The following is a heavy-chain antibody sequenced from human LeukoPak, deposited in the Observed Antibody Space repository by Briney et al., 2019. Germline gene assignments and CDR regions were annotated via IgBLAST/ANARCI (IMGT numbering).Heavy chain of an antibody. CDR3: ARDGCGGCSGPLDY. J-gene: IGHJ4*02. V-gene: IGHV3-30*04. Sequence: GGSLRLSCAASGFTFSSYAMHWVRQAPGKGLERVAVISYDGSNKYYADSVKGRFTISRDNSKNTLYLQMNSLRAEDTAVYYCARDGCGGCSGPLDYWGQGTLVTVSS. D-gene: IGHD2-15*01. CDR1: GFTFSSYA. CDR2: ISYDGSNK.